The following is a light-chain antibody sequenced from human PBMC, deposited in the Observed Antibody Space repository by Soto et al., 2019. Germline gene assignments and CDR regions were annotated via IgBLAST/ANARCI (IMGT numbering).Light chain of an antibody. V-gene: IGKV3-15*01. CDR1: QNLHKH. Sequence: ELVMRQSPATLSVSPEERVTLYCRASQNLHKHMSWFLQKPGQTPRLLIYDAIIRAPDVSARFTGSWSGTESTLTFNSLQSEDCAVYYCLQHDVWPLPFGGGTKVDIK. CDR3: LQHDVWPLP. CDR2: DAI. J-gene: IGKJ4*01.